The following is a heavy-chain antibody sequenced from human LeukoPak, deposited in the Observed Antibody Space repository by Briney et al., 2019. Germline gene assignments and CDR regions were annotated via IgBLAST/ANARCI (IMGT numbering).Heavy chain of an antibody. Sequence: GGSLRLSCAASGFTFNSYAMHWVRQAPGKGLEWVAVILYDGSNKYYADSVKGRFTISRDNSKNTLYLQMSSLRVEDTAVYYCTRDPRHFDSCGQGTLVTVSS. D-gene: IGHD6-6*01. CDR2: ILYDGSNK. CDR3: TRDPRHFDS. J-gene: IGHJ5*01. CDR1: GFTFNSYA. V-gene: IGHV3-30*03.